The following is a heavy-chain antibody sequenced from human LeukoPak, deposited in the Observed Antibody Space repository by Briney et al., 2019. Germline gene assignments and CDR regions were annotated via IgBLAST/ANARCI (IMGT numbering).Heavy chain of an antibody. CDR1: GLTISSYS. V-gene: IGHV3-48*01. J-gene: IGHJ3*02. CDR2: ISSSSSTI. D-gene: IGHD3-10*01. Sequence: GGSLRLSCAASGLTISSYSMNWVRQAPGKGLQWVSYISSSSSTIYYADSVKGRFTISRDNSKNTLYLQMNSLRAEDTAVYYCARGPGLWFGELVDAFDIWGQGTMVTVSS. CDR3: ARGPGLWFGELVDAFDI.